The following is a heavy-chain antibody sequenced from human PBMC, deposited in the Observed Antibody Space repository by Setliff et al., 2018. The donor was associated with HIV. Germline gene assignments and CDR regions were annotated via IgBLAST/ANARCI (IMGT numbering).Heavy chain of an antibody. J-gene: IGHJ4*02. CDR1: GYSISSGYY. V-gene: IGHV4-38-2*01. CDR2: LYHSGST. Sequence: TLSLPCDVSGYSISSGYYWGWIRQPPGKGLEWIGSLYHSGSTYYSPSLKSRVTRSVDTSKNQFSRKLTSVTAADTAFYYCARQGVDYGDPNDYWGQGTLVTVSS. CDR3: ARQGVDYGDPNDY. D-gene: IGHD4-17*01.